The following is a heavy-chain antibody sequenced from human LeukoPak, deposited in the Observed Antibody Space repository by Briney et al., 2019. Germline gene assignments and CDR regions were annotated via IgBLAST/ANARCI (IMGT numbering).Heavy chain of an antibody. CDR1: GYSFTSYW. Sequence: GKSLKISCKGSGYSFTSYWIGWVRQMPGKGLEWMGIIYPGDSDTRYSPSFQGQVTISADKSISTAYLQWSSLKASDTAMYYCARLAPDCSSTSCYQGWFDPWGQGTLVTVSS. D-gene: IGHD2-2*01. CDR3: ARLAPDCSSTSCYQGWFDP. CDR2: IYPGDSDT. V-gene: IGHV5-51*01. J-gene: IGHJ5*02.